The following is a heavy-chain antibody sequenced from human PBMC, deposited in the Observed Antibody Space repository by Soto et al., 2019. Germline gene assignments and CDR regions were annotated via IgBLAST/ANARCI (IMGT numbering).Heavy chain of an antibody. V-gene: IGHV3-30*03. CDR3: ATQIRPEDYYGMDV. Sequence: QVQLVESGGGVVQPGRSLRLSCAASGFTFSSYGIHWVRQAPGKGLEWVAVISYDGINKYYADSVKGRFTISRDNSKNTLYLQMNSLRVEDTAVYYCATQIRPEDYYGMDVWGQGTTVTVSS. CDR2: ISYDGINK. CDR1: GFTFSSYG. J-gene: IGHJ6*02.